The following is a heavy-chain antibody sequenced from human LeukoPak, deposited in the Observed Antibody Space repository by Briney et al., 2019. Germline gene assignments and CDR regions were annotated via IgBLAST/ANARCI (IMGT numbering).Heavy chain of an antibody. V-gene: IGHV4-59*01. Sequence: SETLSLTCTVSGGSICNYWWSWLRQPPGKGLEWSGYVFDSGGTNYNPSLKSRVTISVDTSKKQFSLKLSSVTAADTAVYYCARGYSSSWNYFDYWGQGTLVTVSS. D-gene: IGHD6-13*01. CDR2: VFDSGGT. CDR3: ARGYSSSWNYFDY. CDR1: GGSICNYW. J-gene: IGHJ4*02.